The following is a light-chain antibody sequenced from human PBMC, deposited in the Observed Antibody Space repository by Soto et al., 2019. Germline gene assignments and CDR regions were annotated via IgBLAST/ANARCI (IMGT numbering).Light chain of an antibody. Sequence: EIVLTQSPGTLSLSPGERATLSFRASQSVSSSYLAWYQQKPGQAPRLLIYGASCRATGIPDRFSGSGSGTDFTFSISRLEPKDFAVYYGEQYCSSPLTSGPGTKVDIK. CDR1: QSVSSSY. V-gene: IGKV3-20*01. J-gene: IGKJ3*01. CDR2: GAS. CDR3: EQYCSSPLT.